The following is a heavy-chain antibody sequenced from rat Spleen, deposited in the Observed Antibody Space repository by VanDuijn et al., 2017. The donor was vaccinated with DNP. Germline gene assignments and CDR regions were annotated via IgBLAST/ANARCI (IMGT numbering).Heavy chain of an antibody. J-gene: IGHJ2*01. CDR2: ISYSGIT. V-gene: IGHV3-1*01. CDR1: GYSITSNY. Sequence: EVQLQESGPGLVKPSQSLSLTCSVTGYSITSNYWGWIRKFPGNKMEWMAYISYSGITGFNPSLKSRISITRDTSKNQFFLQLNSVTTEDTAIYYCARSDYYGSWPFDYWGQGVMVTVSS. D-gene: IGHD1-6*01. CDR3: ARSDYYGSWPFDY.